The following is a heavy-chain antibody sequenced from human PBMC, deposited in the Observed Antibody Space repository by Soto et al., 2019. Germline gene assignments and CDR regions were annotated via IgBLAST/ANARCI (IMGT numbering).Heavy chain of an antibody. J-gene: IGHJ4*02. Sequence: SETLSLTCAVYGGSFSGYYWSWIRQPPGKGLEWIGEINHSGSTNYNPSPKSRVTISVDTSKNQFSLKLSSVTAADTAVYYCARGAGTSLYGSAFDYWGQGTLVTVPQ. CDR3: ARGAGTSLYGSAFDY. D-gene: IGHD1-7*01. V-gene: IGHV4-34*01. CDR2: INHSGST. CDR1: GGSFSGYY.